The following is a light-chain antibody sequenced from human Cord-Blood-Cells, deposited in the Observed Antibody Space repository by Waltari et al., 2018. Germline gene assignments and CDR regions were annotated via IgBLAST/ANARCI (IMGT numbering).Light chain of an antibody. CDR1: QSVSSN. CDR3: QQYNNWPPYT. Sequence: EIVMTQSPATLSVSPGERATLSCRARQSVSSNLAWYQQKPGQAPRLLIYGASTRATGIPARFRGSGSGTEFTLTISSLQSEDFAVYYCQQYNNWPPYTFGQGTKLEIK. V-gene: IGKV3-15*01. J-gene: IGKJ2*01. CDR2: GAS.